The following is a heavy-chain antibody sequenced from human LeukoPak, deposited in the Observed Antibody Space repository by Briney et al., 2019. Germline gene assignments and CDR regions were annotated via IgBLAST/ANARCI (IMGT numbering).Heavy chain of an antibody. J-gene: IGHJ4*02. Sequence: PGRSLRLSCAASGFTFSSYAMHWVRQAPGKGLEWVAVISYDGSNKYYADSVKGRFTISRDNSKNTLYLQMNSLRAEDTAVYYCARGHEGYFDYWGQGTLVTVSS. V-gene: IGHV3-30-3*01. CDR3: ARGHEGYFDY. CDR1: GFTFSSYA. CDR2: ISYDGSNK.